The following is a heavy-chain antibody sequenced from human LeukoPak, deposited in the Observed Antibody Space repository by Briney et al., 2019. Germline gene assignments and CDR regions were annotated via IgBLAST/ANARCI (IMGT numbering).Heavy chain of an antibody. J-gene: IGHJ4*02. Sequence: SETLSLTCTVSGGSISSGDYYWSWIRQPPGEGLEWIGYIYYSGSTYYNPSLKSRVTISVDTSKNQFSLKLSSVTAADTAVYYCARVPILEWLFDYWGQGTLVTVSS. D-gene: IGHD3-3*01. V-gene: IGHV4-30-4*08. CDR1: GGSISSGDYY. CDR2: IYYSGST. CDR3: ARVPILEWLFDY.